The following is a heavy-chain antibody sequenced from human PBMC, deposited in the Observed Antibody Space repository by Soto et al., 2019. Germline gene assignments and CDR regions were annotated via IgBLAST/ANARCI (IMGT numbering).Heavy chain of an antibody. CDR1: GYTFSNYY. CDR3: VRATAARQRDYSYHYYLHI. Sequence: VSVKVSCKASGYTFSNYYIHWVRQAPGQGLEWMGVINPNGGSTVYAQKFQGRVTLTRDTSTSTVYVELSSLRSDDTAVYFCVRATAARQRDYSYHYYLHIWGKGTTVTVSS. V-gene: IGHV1-46*03. D-gene: IGHD6-6*01. J-gene: IGHJ6*03. CDR2: INPNGGST.